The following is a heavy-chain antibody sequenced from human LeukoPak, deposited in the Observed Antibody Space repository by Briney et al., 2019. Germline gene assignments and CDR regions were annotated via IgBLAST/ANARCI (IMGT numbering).Heavy chain of an antibody. CDR3: ARGRRIAARPRYYYYMDV. Sequence: GASVKVSCKASGYTFTGYYMHWVRQAPGQGLEWMGWINPNSGGTGYAQKFQGRVTITRNTSISTAYMELSSLRSEDTAVYYCARGRRIAARPRYYYYMDVWGKGTTVTVSS. D-gene: IGHD6-25*01. J-gene: IGHJ6*03. CDR1: GYTFTGYY. CDR2: INPNSGGT. V-gene: IGHV1-8*03.